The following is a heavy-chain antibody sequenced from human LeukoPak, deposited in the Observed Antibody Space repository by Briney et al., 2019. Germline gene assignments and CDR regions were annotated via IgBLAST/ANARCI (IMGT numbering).Heavy chain of an antibody. CDR3: AKDRLPDGRWSLDY. D-gene: IGHD6-13*01. CDR1: GFTFSTYA. Sequence: GGSLRLSCATSGFTFSTYAMNWVRQAPGKGLEWVSGIYGNGGGIQYADSVKGRFTISRDNSKNTLYLQMNSLRAEDTALYYCAKDRLPDGRWSLDYWGQGTLVTVPS. J-gene: IGHJ4*02. CDR2: IYGNGGGI. V-gene: IGHV3-23*01.